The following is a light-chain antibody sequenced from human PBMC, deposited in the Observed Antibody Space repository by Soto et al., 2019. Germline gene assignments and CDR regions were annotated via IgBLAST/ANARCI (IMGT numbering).Light chain of an antibody. CDR1: QDISTY. V-gene: IGKV1-33*01. CDR3: QQFEDFPRAII. CDR2: DAS. Sequence: IQMTQSPSSLSAAVGDRGTITCQAIQDISTYLNRYQQKPAKAPKLLIYDASNLETGVPSRFSGSGSGTDFTFTISSLQPEDIATYYCQQFEDFPRAIIFGQGTRLEIK. J-gene: IGKJ5*01.